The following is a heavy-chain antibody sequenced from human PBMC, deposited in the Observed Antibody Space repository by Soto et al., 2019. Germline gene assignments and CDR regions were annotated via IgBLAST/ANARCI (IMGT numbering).Heavy chain of an antibody. J-gene: IGHJ6*02. Sequence: GGSLRLSCAASGFTFSSYAMSWVRQAPGKGLEWVSAISGSGGSTYYADCVKGRFTMSRDNSKNTLYLQMNSLRAEDTAVYYCAKDLSVEWIVVVTAYGMDVWGQGTTVTVSS. CDR1: GFTFSSYA. D-gene: IGHD2-21*02. V-gene: IGHV3-23*01. CDR2: ISGSGGST. CDR3: AKDLSVEWIVVVTAYGMDV.